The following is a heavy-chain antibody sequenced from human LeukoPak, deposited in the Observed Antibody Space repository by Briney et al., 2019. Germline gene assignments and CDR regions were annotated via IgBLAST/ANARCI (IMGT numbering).Heavy chain of an antibody. J-gene: IGHJ4*02. CDR3: AKAGNGFGY. D-gene: IGHD2-8*01. CDR1: GFTFSSNW. CDR2: IKQDGTEK. Sequence: PGGSLRLSCAASGFTFSSNWMSWDRPAPGKGLEWVANIKQDGTEKNYVDSVKGRFTISRDNAKNSLYLQMNSLRAEDTAVYYCAKAGNGFGYWGQGALVTVSS. V-gene: IGHV3-7*01.